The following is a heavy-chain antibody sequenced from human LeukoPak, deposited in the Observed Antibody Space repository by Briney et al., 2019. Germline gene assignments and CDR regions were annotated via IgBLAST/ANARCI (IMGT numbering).Heavy chain of an antibody. CDR2: IYYSGST. D-gene: IGHD3-3*01. CDR3: AREGGVVQRTWGRYWYFDL. V-gene: IGHV4-39*07. J-gene: IGHJ2*01. CDR1: GGSISSSSYY. Sequence: PSETLSLTCTVSGGSISSSSYYWGWIRQPPGKGLEWIGSIYYSGSTYYNPSLKSRVTISVDTSKNQFSLNLSSVTAADTAVYYCAREGGVVQRTWGRYWYFDLWGRGTLVTVSS.